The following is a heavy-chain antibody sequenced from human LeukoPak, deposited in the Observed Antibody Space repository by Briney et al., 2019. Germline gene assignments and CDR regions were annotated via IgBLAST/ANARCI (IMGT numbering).Heavy chain of an antibody. V-gene: IGHV1-18*01. CDR3: ARAGGYCGRISCPYYFDY. D-gene: IGHD2-15*01. CDR1: DYTFTSYG. Sequence: ASVKVSCKASDYTFTSYGISWVRQAPGQGLEWMGWISAYNGNTNYAQKFQGRITVTTDTSTSTAYMELRSLRSDDTAVYYCARAGGYCGRISCPYYFDYWGQGPLVAVSS. CDR2: ISAYNGNT. J-gene: IGHJ4*02.